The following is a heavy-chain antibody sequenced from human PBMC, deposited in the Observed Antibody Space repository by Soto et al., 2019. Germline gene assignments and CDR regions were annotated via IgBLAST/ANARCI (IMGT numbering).Heavy chain of an antibody. CDR1: GFTFDDYT. J-gene: IGHJ6*02. Sequence: VGSLRLSCAASGFTFDDYTMHWVRQAPGKGLEWVSLISWDGGSTYYADSVKGRFTISRDNSKNSLYLQMNSLRTEDTALYYRAKDITGTTSDYYYGMDVWGQGTTVTVSS. CDR2: ISWDGGST. V-gene: IGHV3-43*01. CDR3: AKDITGTTSDYYYGMDV. D-gene: IGHD1-7*01.